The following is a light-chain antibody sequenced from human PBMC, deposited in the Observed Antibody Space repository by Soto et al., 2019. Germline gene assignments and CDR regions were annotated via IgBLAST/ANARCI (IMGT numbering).Light chain of an antibody. J-gene: IGLJ2*01. Sequence: QSVLTQPPSASGTPGQRVTISCSGSSSNIGSNYVYWYQQLPGTAPKLLIYRNNQRPSRVPDRFSGSKSGTSASLAISGLRSEDEAHYYCATWDDSLSGVVFGGGTKLTVL. CDR3: ATWDDSLSGVV. CDR1: SSNIGSNY. V-gene: IGLV1-47*01. CDR2: RNN.